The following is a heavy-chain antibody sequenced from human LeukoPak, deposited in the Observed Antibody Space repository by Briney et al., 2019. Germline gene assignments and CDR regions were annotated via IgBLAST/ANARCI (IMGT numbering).Heavy chain of an antibody. J-gene: IGHJ4*02. D-gene: IGHD6-19*01. CDR3: ARDRGSSGWYEFDY. Sequence: PGGSLRISCAASGFTSSSYWMSWVRQAPGKGLEWVANIKQDGSEKYYVDSVKGRFTISRDNAKNSLYLQMNSLRAEDTAVYYCARDRGSSGWYEFDYWGQGTMVPVSS. CDR1: GFTSSSYW. CDR2: IKQDGSEK. V-gene: IGHV3-7*01.